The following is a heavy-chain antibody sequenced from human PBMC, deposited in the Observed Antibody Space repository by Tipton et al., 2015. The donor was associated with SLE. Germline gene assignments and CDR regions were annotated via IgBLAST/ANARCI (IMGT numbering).Heavy chain of an antibody. CDR2: IYTSGST. CDR1: GGSISSGSYY. V-gene: IGHV4-61*09. Sequence: TLSLTCTVSGGSISSGSYYWNWIRQPAGKGLEWIGYIYTSGSTNYNPSLKSRVTISVDTSKNQFSLKLSSVTAADTAVYYCARWALGIGIEGFDYWGQGTLVTVSS. D-gene: IGHD7-27*01. CDR3: ARWALGIGIEGFDY. J-gene: IGHJ4*02.